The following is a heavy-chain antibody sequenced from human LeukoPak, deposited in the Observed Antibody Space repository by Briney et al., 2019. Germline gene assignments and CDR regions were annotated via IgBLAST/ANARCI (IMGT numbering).Heavy chain of an antibody. CDR1: EFIFNGSW. J-gene: IGHJ4*02. D-gene: IGHD1-1*01. Sequence: PGGSLSLSCAASEFIFNGSWRNWIRQPPGKGLEWVANMDPSGSHKRYVDSVKGRFTISKDNPGTSLYLDMYDLRAEDTAIYYCAIWTSGNYWGQGTLVTVSS. V-gene: IGHV3-7*01. CDR2: MDPSGSHK. CDR3: AIWTSGNY.